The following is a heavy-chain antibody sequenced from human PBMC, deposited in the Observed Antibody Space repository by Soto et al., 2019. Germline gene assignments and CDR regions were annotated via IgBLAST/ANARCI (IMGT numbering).Heavy chain of an antibody. D-gene: IGHD3-10*01. J-gene: IGHJ4*02. Sequence: PGGSLRLSCAASGFTFSSYAMHWVRQAPGEGLEWVAVISYDGNNKYYADSVKGRFTISRDDSKNTLYLQMNRLRVEDTAVYYCARAISYFYASGSYFDYWGQGTRVTVSS. CDR1: GFTFSSYA. V-gene: IGHV3-30-3*01. CDR2: ISYDGNNK. CDR3: ARAISYFYASGSYFDY.